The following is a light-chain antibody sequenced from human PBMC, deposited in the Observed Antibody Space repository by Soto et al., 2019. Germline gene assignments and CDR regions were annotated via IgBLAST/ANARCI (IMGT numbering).Light chain of an antibody. CDR1: QSVSSY. Sequence: EIVLTQSPATLSLSPGERATLSCRASQSVSSYLAWYQQKPGRAPRLHIYDASNRATGIPARFSGSGSATDFTLTISSLEPEDFAVYYCQQRSNWLTFGGGTKVEIK. V-gene: IGKV3-11*01. CDR3: QQRSNWLT. CDR2: DAS. J-gene: IGKJ4*01.